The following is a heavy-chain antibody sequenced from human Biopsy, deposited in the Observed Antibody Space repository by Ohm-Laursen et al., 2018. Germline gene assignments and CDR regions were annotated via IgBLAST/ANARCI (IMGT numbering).Heavy chain of an antibody. CDR2: INHSGRT. J-gene: IGHJ6*02. Sequence: GTLSLTCAVYGESFNGYYWSWIRQTPGKGLEWIGEINHSGRTNYNPSLKSRVTISVDTSKNQFSLKVRSVTAADTAVYYCVRGVDYYDPYHYYALDDWGQGTTVTVSS. CDR3: VRGVDYYDPYHYYALDD. CDR1: GESFNGYY. D-gene: IGHD3-22*01. V-gene: IGHV4-34*01.